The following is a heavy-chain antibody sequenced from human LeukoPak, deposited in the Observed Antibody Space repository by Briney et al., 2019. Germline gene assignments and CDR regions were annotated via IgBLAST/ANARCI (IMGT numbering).Heavy chain of an antibody. D-gene: IGHD3-10*01. CDR2: ISWNSGSI. V-gene: IGHV3-9*01. Sequence: GGSLRLSCAASGFTFSSYWMHWVRQAPGEGLEWVSGISWNSGSIGYADSVKGRFTISRDNAKNSLYLQMNSLRAEDTALYYCAKDMGDYYGSGTYWGFDYWGQGTLVTVSS. CDR3: AKDMGDYYGSGTYWGFDY. CDR1: GFTFSSYW. J-gene: IGHJ4*02.